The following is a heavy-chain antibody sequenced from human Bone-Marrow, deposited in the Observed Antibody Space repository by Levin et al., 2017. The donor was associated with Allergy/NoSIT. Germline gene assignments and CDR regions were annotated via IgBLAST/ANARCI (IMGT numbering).Heavy chain of an antibody. J-gene: IGHJ4*02. V-gene: IGHV3-11*01. CDR2: ISSSGSTI. D-gene: IGHD5-24*01. CDR3: ARDLIRDGYNQPNDY. Sequence: GESLKISCAASGFTFSDYYMSWIRQAPGKGLEWVSYISSSGSTIYYADSVKGRFTISRDNAKNSLYLQMNSLRAEDTAVYYCARDLIRDGYNQPNDYWGQGTLVTVSS. CDR1: GFTFSDYY.